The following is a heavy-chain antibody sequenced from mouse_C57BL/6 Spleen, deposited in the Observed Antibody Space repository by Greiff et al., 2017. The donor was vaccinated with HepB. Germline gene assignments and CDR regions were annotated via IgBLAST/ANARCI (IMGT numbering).Heavy chain of an antibody. J-gene: IGHJ3*01. CDR3: ARDYDYDDAWFAY. D-gene: IGHD2-4*01. CDR2: ISDGGSYT. Sequence: EVQVVESGGGLVKPGGSLKLSCAASGFTFSSYAMSWVRQTPEKRLEWVATISDGGSYTYYPDNVKGRFTISRDNAKNNLYLQMSHLKSEDTAMYYCARDYDYDDAWFAYWGQGTLVTVSA. CDR1: GFTFSSYA. V-gene: IGHV5-4*01.